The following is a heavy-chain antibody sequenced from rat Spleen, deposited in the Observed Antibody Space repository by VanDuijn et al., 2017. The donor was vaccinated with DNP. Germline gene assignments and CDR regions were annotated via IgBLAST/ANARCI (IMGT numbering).Heavy chain of an antibody. V-gene: IGHV4-2*01. D-gene: IGHD1-4*01. CDR1: GFNLNAYW. CDR2: INGDSSTI. J-gene: IGHJ2*01. CDR3: AGRPPPTRGPFDY. Sequence: EVKLVESGGGLVQPGRSLKLSCAASGFNLNAYWMAWVRLAPGKGLEWLGEINGDSSTITYTHSLRDKFIISRDNAQNTLYLQTSKLGSEDTATYYCAGRPPPTRGPFDYWGQGVTVTVSS.